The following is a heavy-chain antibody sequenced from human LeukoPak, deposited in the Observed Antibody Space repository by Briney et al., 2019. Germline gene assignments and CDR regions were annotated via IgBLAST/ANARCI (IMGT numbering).Heavy chain of an antibody. J-gene: IGHJ4*02. Sequence: PSETLSLTCAVYGGSFSGYYWSWIRQPPGKGLEWIGEINHSGSTNYNPSLKSRVTISVDTSKNQFSLKLSSVTAADTAVYYCARDRAGGFDYWGQGTLVTVSS. CDR3: ARDRAGGFDY. V-gene: IGHV4-34*01. CDR1: GGSFSGYY. CDR2: INHSGST. D-gene: IGHD3-10*01.